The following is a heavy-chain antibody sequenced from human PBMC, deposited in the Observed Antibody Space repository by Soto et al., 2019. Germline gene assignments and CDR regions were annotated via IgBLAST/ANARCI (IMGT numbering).Heavy chain of an antibody. Sequence: QVQLVQSGAEVKKPGSSVKVSCKASGGTFSSYTISWVRQAPGQGLEWMGRIIPILGIANYAQKFQGRVTITADISLSSAYMELSCLRSEDTAVYYCPRVTREIDYWGQGTLVTVSS. CDR3: PRVTREIDY. CDR2: IIPILGIA. J-gene: IGHJ4*02. V-gene: IGHV1-69*02. D-gene: IGHD4-4*01. CDR1: GGTFSSYT.